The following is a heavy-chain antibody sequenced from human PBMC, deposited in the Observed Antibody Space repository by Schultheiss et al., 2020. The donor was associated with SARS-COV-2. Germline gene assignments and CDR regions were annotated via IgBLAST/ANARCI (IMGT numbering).Heavy chain of an antibody. CDR1: GGSISSGGYY. Sequence: SETLSLTCTVSGGSISSGGYYWSWIRQHPGKGLEWIGEINHSGSTNYNPSLKSRVTISVDTSKNQFSLKLSSVTAADTAVYYCARGKDYDFDYWGQGTLVTVSS. CDR2: INHSGST. D-gene: IGHD4-17*01. V-gene: IGHV4-39*07. J-gene: IGHJ4*02. CDR3: ARGKDYDFDY.